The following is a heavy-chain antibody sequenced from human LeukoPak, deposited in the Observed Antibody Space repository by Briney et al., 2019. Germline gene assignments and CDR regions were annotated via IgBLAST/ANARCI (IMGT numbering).Heavy chain of an antibody. CDR1: GGSISSGGYS. J-gene: IGHJ4*02. V-gene: IGHV4-30-2*01. CDR2: IYHSGST. D-gene: IGHD2-15*01. Sequence: SQTLSLTCAVSGGSISSGGYSWSWIRQPPGKGLEWIGYIYHSGSTYYNPSLKSRVTISVDRSKNQFSLKLSSVTAADTAVYYCARVIGGKTGYYFDYWGQGTLVTVSS. CDR3: ARVIGGKTGYYFDY.